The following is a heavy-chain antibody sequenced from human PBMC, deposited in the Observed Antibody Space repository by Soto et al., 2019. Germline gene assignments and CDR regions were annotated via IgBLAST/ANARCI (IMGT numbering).Heavy chain of an antibody. CDR1: GFTFSSYE. CDR2: ISSSGSTI. D-gene: IGHD6-19*01. J-gene: IGHJ6*02. Sequence: GGSLRLSCAASGFTFSSYEMNWVRQAPGKGLEWVSYISSSGSTIYYADSVKGRFTISRDNAKNSLYLQMNSLRAEDTAVYYCARDWGIAVAGTGYYYYGMDVWGQGTTVTVSS. CDR3: ARDWGIAVAGTGYYYYGMDV. V-gene: IGHV3-48*03.